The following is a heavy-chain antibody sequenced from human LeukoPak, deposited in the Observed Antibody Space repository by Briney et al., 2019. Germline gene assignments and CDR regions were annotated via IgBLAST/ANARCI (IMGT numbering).Heavy chain of an antibody. Sequence: GGSLRLSCVASGFTLDDYAMHWVRQAPEKGLEWVAGISWSSGKIGYADSVKGRFTVSRDNAKKSLYVQMNSLTTEDTALYYCAKARQLWLPFFDDWGQGTVVTVSS. V-gene: IGHV3-9*01. CDR1: GFTLDDYA. D-gene: IGHD5-18*01. CDR3: AKARQLWLPFFDD. CDR2: ISWSSGKI. J-gene: IGHJ4*02.